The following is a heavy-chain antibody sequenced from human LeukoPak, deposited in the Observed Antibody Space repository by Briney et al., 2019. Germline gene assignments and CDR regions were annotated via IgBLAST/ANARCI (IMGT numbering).Heavy chain of an antibody. CDR1: GFTFSSYA. J-gene: IGHJ4*01. CDR3: ATQTREAPE. CDR2: IIGVGGGT. Sequence: PGGSLRLSCAAPGFTFSSYAMSWVRQAPGKGLEWVSAIIGVGGGTYYAESEKGGVTISRDNSQNTLYLQMNRLRDERTAMYYSATQTREAPEWDQGPLVTVSS. V-gene: IGHV3-23*01.